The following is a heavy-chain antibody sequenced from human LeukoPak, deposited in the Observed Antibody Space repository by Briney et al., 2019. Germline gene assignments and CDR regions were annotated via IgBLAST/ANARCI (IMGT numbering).Heavy chain of an antibody. Sequence: PSETLSLTCTVSGGSISSRSYHWGWVRQPPGKGLEWIGSIYYSGSTYYNPSLKSRVTISVDTSKNHFSLKLSSVTAADTAVYYCARHEPVTTLYYFDCWGQGTLVTVSS. CDR3: ARHEPVTTLYYFDC. J-gene: IGHJ4*02. V-gene: IGHV4-39*01. CDR2: IYYSGST. CDR1: GGSISSRSYH. D-gene: IGHD4-17*01.